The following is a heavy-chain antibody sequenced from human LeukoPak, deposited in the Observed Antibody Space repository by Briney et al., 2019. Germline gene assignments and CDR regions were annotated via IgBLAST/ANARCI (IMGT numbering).Heavy chain of an antibody. CDR2: IYSSGIT. Sequence: SETLSLTCTVSDGSLRSYYWSWIRQPAEKGLEWIGRIYSSGITNSNPSPKSRVTLSVDTSKNQFSLKLSSVTAADTAVYYCARLAVTGYYFPGMDVWGQGTTVTVSS. CDR3: ARLAVTGYYFPGMDV. D-gene: IGHD3-22*01. J-gene: IGHJ6*02. V-gene: IGHV4-4*07. CDR1: DGSLRSYY.